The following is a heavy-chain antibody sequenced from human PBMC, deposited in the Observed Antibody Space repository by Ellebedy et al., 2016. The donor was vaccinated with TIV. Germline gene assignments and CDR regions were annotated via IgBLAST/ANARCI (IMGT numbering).Heavy chain of an antibody. J-gene: IGHJ3*02. CDR3: ARQGYGGAFDI. D-gene: IGHD4-23*01. Sequence: ASVKVSCKASGYTFTSYGISWVRQMPGKGLEWMGIIYLGDSDTRYSPSFQGQVTISADKSISTAYLQWSSLKASDTAMYYCARQGYGGAFDIWGQGTMVTVSS. CDR1: GYTFTSYG. V-gene: IGHV5-51*01. CDR2: IYLGDSDT.